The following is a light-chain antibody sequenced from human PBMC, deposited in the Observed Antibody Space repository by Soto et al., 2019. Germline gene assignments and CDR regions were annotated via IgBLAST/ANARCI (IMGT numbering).Light chain of an antibody. Sequence: EIVLTQSPATLSLSPGERATLSCRASQSISGYLAWFQQIPGQAPRLLTYYASHRATGIPARFSGSGSGTDFTLTISSLEPEDFAVYYCQHRYNWPRTFGQGTKLELK. CDR3: QHRYNWPRT. J-gene: IGKJ2*01. V-gene: IGKV3-11*01. CDR1: QSISGY. CDR2: YAS.